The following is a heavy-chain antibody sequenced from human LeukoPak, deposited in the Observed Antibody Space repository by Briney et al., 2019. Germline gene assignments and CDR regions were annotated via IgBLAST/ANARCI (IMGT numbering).Heavy chain of an antibody. CDR1: GFTFSSYW. Sequence: GGSLRHSCAASGFTFSSYWMHWVRQAPGKGLVWVSRINNDGSSTPYADSVKGRFTISRDNAKNTLYLQMNSLRAEDTAVYYCARSNHGCHDYWGQGTLVTVSS. D-gene: IGHD4-11*01. CDR2: INNDGSST. CDR3: ARSNHGCHDY. J-gene: IGHJ4*02. V-gene: IGHV3-74*01.